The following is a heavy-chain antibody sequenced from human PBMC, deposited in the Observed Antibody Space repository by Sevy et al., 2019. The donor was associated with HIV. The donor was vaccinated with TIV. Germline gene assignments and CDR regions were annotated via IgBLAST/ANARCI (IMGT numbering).Heavy chain of an antibody. V-gene: IGHV4-59*08. CDR1: GGSINSDH. J-gene: IGHJ3*02. Sequence: SETLSLTCTVSGGSINSDHWNWIRQPPGKGLEWIGYVYYTGGTNYNPSLKNRVTISVDRTKNQFSLKLTSVTAADTAVYYCARRNDLDIGGQGTMVTVSS. CDR3: ARRNDLDI. CDR2: VYYTGGT. D-gene: IGHD2-21*02.